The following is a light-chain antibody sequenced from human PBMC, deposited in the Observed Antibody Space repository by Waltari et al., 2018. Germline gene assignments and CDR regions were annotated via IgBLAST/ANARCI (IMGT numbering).Light chain of an antibody. J-gene: IGKJ2*01. V-gene: IGKV4-1*01. CDR2: WAS. CDR3: LQTYVSPYT. CDR1: QSVLYSSNNKNY. Sequence: DIVMTQSPDSLGVSLGERATIHCKSSQSVLYSSNNKNYLSWYQQKPGQPPKMIIYWASTRESGVPDRFSGSGSGTDVTLTISSLQAEDVAVYYCLQTYVSPYTFGQGTNLEI.